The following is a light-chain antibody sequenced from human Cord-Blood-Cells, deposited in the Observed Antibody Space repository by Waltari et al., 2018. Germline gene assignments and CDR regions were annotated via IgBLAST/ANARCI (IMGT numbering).Light chain of an antibody. V-gene: IGKV3-11*01. J-gene: IGKJ1*01. Sequence: DIVLTQSPATLSLSPGERATLPCRARQRVSSYLAWYQQRPGQAPGLLICDASNRATGTASMFSGGLSATDFTVTISCLEAEDCAVYYCEQRSIWPPWTFGQGPKVEI. CDR1: QRVSSY. CDR3: EQRSIWPPWT. CDR2: DAS.